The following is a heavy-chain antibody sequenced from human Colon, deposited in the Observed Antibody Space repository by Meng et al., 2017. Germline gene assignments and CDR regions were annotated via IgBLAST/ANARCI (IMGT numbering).Heavy chain of an antibody. CDR1: GASVRSPDHQ. CDR2: ARIDYANT. Sequence: QGQLQGSGPGLVRPSGTLSLICAVSGASVRSPDHQWGWVRQPPGKGLEWIGYARIDYANTNYNPSLKSRVNVSLDTSKNQFSLNVRSVTAADTAVYYCARDYWGSLDFWGQGILVTVSS. D-gene: IGHD3-16*01. CDR3: ARDYWGSLDF. J-gene: IGHJ4*02. V-gene: IGHV4-61*08.